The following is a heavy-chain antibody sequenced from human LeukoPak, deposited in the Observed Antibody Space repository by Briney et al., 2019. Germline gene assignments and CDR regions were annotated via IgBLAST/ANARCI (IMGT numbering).Heavy chain of an antibody. D-gene: IGHD4-23*01. CDR1: GASVTTHY. V-gene: IGHV4-59*02. CDR2: FHYNGET. Sequence: SGTLSLTCTVSGASVTTHYWSWIRQPPGTGLEWIGNFHYNGETSFNSSLNSRVTTSIDTSKNQFSLILNAVTAADTAVYYCASKPVVPASQAHYFDSWGPGILVTVYS. J-gene: IGHJ4*02. CDR3: ASKPVVPASQAHYFDS.